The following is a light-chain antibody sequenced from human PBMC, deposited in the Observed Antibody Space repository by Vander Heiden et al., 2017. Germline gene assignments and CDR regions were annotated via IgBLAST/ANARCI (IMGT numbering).Light chain of an antibody. CDR2: EDD. CDR3: GVWDDSLNVWV. V-gene: IGLV1-47*01. J-gene: IGLJ3*02. Sequence: QSVLTQSPSASATPGQRVTLHCSGSSSNIGKKYVSWFQQLPGLAPKTGISEDDGRPSGVPDRFSGSKSGTSASLAISGVRSDDEAVYYCGVWDDSLNVWVFGGGTRLTVL. CDR1: SSNIGKKY.